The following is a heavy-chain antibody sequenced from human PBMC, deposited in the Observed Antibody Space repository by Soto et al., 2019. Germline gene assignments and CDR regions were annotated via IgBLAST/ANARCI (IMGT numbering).Heavy chain of an antibody. CDR1: GFTFSSYA. D-gene: IGHD1-26*01. J-gene: IGHJ4*02. V-gene: IGHV3-23*01. CDR3: ARRGSGSYYDY. Sequence: EVQLLESGGGLVQPGGSLRLSCAASGFTFSSYAMRWVCQAPVKGLEWVSAISGSGDSTYYADSVKGRFTISRDNSKNTLYLQMNSLRAEATAVYYCARRGSGSYYDYWGQGTLVTVSS. CDR2: ISGSGDST.